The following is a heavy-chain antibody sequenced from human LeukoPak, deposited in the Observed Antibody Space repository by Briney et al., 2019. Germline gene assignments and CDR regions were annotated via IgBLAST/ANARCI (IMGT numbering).Heavy chain of an antibody. J-gene: IGHJ4*02. CDR2: ISGSGRDT. CDR1: GFTFSNYA. CDR3: AEGTAAGN. V-gene: IGHV3-23*01. D-gene: IGHD6-13*01. Sequence: GGSLRLSCAASGFTFSNYAMRWVRQAPGKGLEWVSLISGSGRDTYYADSVKGRFTISRDNSKNTLYLQMNSLRAEDTAIYYCAEGTAAGNWGQGTLVTVSS.